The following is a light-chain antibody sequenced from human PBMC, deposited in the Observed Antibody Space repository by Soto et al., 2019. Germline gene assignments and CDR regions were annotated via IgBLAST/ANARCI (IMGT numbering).Light chain of an antibody. CDR1: QRVSSAY. CDR2: GTS. CDR3: QQYDRWST. Sequence: EIVLTQSPGTLSLSPGERATLSCRASQRVSSAYLAWYQQKPGQVPRLIMYGTSSRSTGNPDRFSGSGSGTYFTLTMCRLETKDLEVYYCQQYDRWSTFGPGTKVDIK. J-gene: IGKJ3*01. V-gene: IGKV3-20*01.